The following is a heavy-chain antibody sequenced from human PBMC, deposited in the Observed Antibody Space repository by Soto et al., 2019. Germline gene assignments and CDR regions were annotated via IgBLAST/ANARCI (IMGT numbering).Heavy chain of an antibody. CDR1: GFTFSSYG. CDR2: IWYDGSNK. CDR3: ARDRPHYDFWSGYYAN. V-gene: IGHV3-33*01. J-gene: IGHJ4*02. Sequence: QVQLVESGGGVVQPGRSLRLSCAASGFTFSSYGMHWVRQAPGKGLEWVAVIWYDGSNKYYADSVKGRFTISRDNSKNTLYLQMNSLRAEDTAVYYCARDRPHYDFWSGYYANWGQGTLVTVSS. D-gene: IGHD3-3*01.